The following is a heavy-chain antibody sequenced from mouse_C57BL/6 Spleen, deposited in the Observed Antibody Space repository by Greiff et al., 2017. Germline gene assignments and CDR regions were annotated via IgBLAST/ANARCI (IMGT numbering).Heavy chain of an antibody. V-gene: IGHV1-69*01. D-gene: IGHD4-1*02. CDR3: ASQLFDY. Sequence: QVQLQQPGAELVMPGASVKLSCKASGYTFTSYWMHWVKQRPGQGLEWIGEIDPSDSYTNYNQKFKDKATLTVDKSSSTAYMQLSSLTSEDSAVYYCASQLFDYWGQGTTLTVSS. CDR2: IDPSDSYT. CDR1: GYTFTSYW. J-gene: IGHJ2*01.